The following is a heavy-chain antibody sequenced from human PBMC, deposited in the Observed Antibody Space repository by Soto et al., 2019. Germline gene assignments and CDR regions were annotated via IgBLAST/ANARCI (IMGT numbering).Heavy chain of an antibody. CDR2: ISYDGSNK. Sequence: QVQLVESGGGVVQPGRSLRLSCAASGFTFSSYGMHWVRQAPGKGLEWVAVISYDGSNKYYADSVKGRFTISRDNSKNPLDLQLNSLRAEDTAVYYCAKVLHLTEQLFYSAFDIWGQGTMVTVSS. V-gene: IGHV3-30*18. CDR3: AKVLHLTEQLFYSAFDI. J-gene: IGHJ3*02. D-gene: IGHD6-6*01. CDR1: GFTFSSYG.